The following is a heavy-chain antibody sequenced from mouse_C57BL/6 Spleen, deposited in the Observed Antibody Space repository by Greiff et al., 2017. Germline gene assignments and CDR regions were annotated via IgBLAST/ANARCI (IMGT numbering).Heavy chain of an antibody. Sequence: EVQVVESGGGLVKPGGSLKLSCAASGFTFSSYAMSWVRQTPEKRLEWVATISDGGSYTYYPDNVKGRFTISRDNAKNNLYLQMSHLKSEDTAMYYCARDRWYGNYGAWFAYWGQGTLVTVSA. V-gene: IGHV5-4*01. CDR2: ISDGGSYT. CDR1: GFTFSSYA. CDR3: ARDRWYGNYGAWFAY. D-gene: IGHD2-10*02. J-gene: IGHJ3*01.